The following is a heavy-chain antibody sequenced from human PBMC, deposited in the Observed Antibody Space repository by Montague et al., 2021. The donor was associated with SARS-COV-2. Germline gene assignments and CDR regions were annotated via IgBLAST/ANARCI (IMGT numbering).Heavy chain of an antibody. D-gene: IGHD5-18*01. J-gene: IGHJ4*02. CDR1: GGSISGNSYY. CDR3: VCVDTAVVTFDY. CDR2: VHYGGST. V-gene: IGHV4-39*01. Sequence: SETLSLTCTVSGGSISGNSYYWGWIRQPPGKGLQWVGGVHYGGSTYYNPSLKSRVTTSVDTYKNQFSLRLSSVTAADTALYYCVCVDTAVVTFDYWGQGTLVTVSS.